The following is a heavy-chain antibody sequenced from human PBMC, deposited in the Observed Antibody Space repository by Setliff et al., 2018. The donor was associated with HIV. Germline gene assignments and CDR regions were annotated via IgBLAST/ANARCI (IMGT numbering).Heavy chain of an antibody. D-gene: IGHD6-6*01. CDR3: AKRRQLAEDYY. V-gene: IGHV3-48*01. J-gene: IGHJ4*02. CDR2: ISSSGSSI. CDR1: GFTVSSTY. Sequence: GGSLRLSCTASGFTVSSTYMNWVRQTPGKGLEWVSFISSSGSSIYYADSVKGRFTISRDNSKNTLYLQMNSLRAEDTAVYYCAKRRQLAEDYYWGQGTLVTVSS.